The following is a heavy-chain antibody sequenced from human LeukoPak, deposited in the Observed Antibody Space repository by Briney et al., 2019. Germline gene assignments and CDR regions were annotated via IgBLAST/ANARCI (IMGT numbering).Heavy chain of an antibody. Sequence: SVKVSCKASGGTFSSYAISWVRQAPGQGLEWMGRIIPILGIANYAQKFQGRVTITADKSTSTAYMELSSLRSEDTAVYYCASGFAPRGVIITSTYYFDYWGQGTLVTVSS. J-gene: IGHJ4*02. D-gene: IGHD3-10*01. CDR1: GGTFSSYA. V-gene: IGHV1-69*04. CDR2: IIPILGIA. CDR3: ASGFAPRGVIITSTYYFDY.